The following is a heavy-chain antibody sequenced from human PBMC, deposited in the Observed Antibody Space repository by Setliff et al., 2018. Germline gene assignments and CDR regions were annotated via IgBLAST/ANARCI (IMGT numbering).Heavy chain of an antibody. CDR1: GFTFSSYA. CDR3: AKNYNFWRGYLDY. CDR2: ISGSSGST. J-gene: IGHJ4*02. Sequence: GGSLRLSCAASGFTFSSYAMSWVRQAPGKGLEWVSAISGSSGSTFYADSVKGRFTISRDNSKDTLYLQMNSLRAEDTAVYYCAKNYNFWRGYLDYWGQGTRVTVS. V-gene: IGHV3-23*01. D-gene: IGHD3-3*01.